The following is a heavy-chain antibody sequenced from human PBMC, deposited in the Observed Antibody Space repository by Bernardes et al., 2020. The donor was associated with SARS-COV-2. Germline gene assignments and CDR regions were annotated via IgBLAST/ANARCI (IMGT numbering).Heavy chain of an antibody. CDR1: GYTFTSYG. Sequence: ASVKVSCKASGYTFTSYGISWVRQAPGQGLEWMGWISAYNGTTTYAQKLQGRVTMTTDTSTSTAYMELRSLRSDDTAVYYCARGGPGTTLKYYYYYYGMDVWGQGTTVTVSS. V-gene: IGHV1-18*01. CDR2: ISAYNGTT. D-gene: IGHD1-1*01. J-gene: IGHJ6*02. CDR3: ARGGPGTTLKYYYYYYGMDV.